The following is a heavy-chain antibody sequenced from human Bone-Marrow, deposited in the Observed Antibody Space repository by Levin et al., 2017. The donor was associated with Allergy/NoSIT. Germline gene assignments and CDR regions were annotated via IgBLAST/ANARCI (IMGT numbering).Heavy chain of an antibody. Sequence: SVKVSCKASGGIFTTFTISWVRQGPGQGLEWLGTVVPILETTYYAQRFQGRVTITADRSTTTAYMELTTLGSDDTAVYYCTFRSDGYNFLDFWGKGTLITVSS. CDR1: GGIFTTFT. V-gene: IGHV1-69*08. J-gene: IGHJ4*02. CDR2: VVPILETT. D-gene: IGHD5-24*01. CDR3: TFRSDGYNFLDF.